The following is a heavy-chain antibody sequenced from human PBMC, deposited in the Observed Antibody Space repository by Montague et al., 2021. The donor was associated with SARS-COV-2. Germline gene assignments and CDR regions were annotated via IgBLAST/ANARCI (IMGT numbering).Heavy chain of an antibody. Sequence: KKNSVSTNYNPSLKSRFTISVDTSKNQFSLKLSSVTAADAAVYYCARGEDDSGCSGLKYDVDYWGQGNRV. CDR2: KKNSVST. J-gene: IGHJ4*02. CDR3: ARGEDDSGCSGLKYDVDY. V-gene: IGHV4-34*01. D-gene: IGHD6-19*01.